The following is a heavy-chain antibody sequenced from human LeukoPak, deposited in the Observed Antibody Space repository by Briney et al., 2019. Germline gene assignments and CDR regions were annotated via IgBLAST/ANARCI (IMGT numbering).Heavy chain of an antibody. J-gene: IGHJ5*02. CDR3: AKDKGSSWYWWFDP. CDR1: GFTFSSYS. V-gene: IGHV3-21*04. Sequence: GGSLRLSCAASGFTFSSYSMNWVRQAPGKGLEWVSSISSSSSYIYYADSVKGRFTISRDNAKNSLYLQMNSLRAEDTAVYYCAKDKGSSWYWWFDPWGQGTLVTVSS. CDR2: ISSSSSYI. D-gene: IGHD6-13*01.